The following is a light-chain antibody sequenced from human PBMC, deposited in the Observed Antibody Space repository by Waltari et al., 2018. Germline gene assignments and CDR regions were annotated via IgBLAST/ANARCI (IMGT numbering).Light chain of an antibody. V-gene: IGLV2-23*03. CDR2: GGD. Sequence: QSALTQPASVSGSLGQSITISCTGSGSEIDIYNLVSWYQQYPGKAPKLIIYGGDERPSGVSDRFSGSKSGNTASLTISGLQADDEAEYHCCSYAGGTTFLFGGGTKVTVL. CDR3: CSYAGGTTFL. CDR1: GSEIDIYNL. J-gene: IGLJ2*01.